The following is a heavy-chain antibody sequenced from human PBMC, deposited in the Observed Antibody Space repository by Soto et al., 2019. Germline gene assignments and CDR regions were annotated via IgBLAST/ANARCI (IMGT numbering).Heavy chain of an antibody. D-gene: IGHD3-9*01. CDR1: GLAFSSSV. Sequence: SVKGSLKACGLAFSSSVLQLVRQTRGQRLEWIGWIAVGSGNTKHAENFQERVTITWDLSTRTAYMELSSLRSEDTAVYYCAAGDYFALDYWGQGTTVTVSS. CDR3: AAGDYFALDY. CDR2: IAVGSGNT. J-gene: IGHJ4*02. V-gene: IGHV1-58*01.